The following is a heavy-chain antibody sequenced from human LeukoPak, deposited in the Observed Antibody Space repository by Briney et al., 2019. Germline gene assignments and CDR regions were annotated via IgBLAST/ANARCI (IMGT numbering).Heavy chain of an antibody. CDR1: GYTFTGYY. D-gene: IGHD5-18*01. CDR2: INPNSGGT. CDR3: ARSRINWEPRISYGLYYFDY. Sequence: ASVKVSCKASGYTFTGYYMHWVRQAPGQGLEWMGWINPNSGGTNYAQKFQGWVTMTRDMSISTAYMELSRLRSDDTAVYYCARSRINWEPRISYGLYYFDYWGQGTLVTVSS. V-gene: IGHV1-2*04. J-gene: IGHJ4*02.